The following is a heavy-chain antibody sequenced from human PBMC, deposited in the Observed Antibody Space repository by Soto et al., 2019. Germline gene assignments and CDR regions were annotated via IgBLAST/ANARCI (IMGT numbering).Heavy chain of an antibody. CDR3: ARGQGAYYYYMDV. D-gene: IGHD1-26*01. V-gene: IGHV3-33*01. J-gene: IGHJ6*03. Sequence: GGSLRLSCAASGFTFSTYGMHWVRQAPDKGLEWVAVIWYDGGNKYYADSVKGRFTISRDNSKNTLYLQLNSLRAEDTAVYYCARGQGAYYYYMDVWGKGTTVTVSS. CDR2: IWYDGGNK. CDR1: GFTFSTYG.